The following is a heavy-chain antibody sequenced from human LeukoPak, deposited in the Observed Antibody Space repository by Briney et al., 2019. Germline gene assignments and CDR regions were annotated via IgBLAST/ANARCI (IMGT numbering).Heavy chain of an antibody. Sequence: LRLSCAASGFTFSSYPMNWVRQAPGKGLEWIGYIYHSGSTYYNPSLKSRVTISVDRSKNQFSLKLSSVTAADTAVYYCARSNGELVYFDYWGQGTLVTVSS. CDR2: IYHSGST. V-gene: IGHV4-30-2*01. CDR3: ARSNGELVYFDY. CDR1: GFTFSSYP. J-gene: IGHJ4*02. D-gene: IGHD2/OR15-2a*01.